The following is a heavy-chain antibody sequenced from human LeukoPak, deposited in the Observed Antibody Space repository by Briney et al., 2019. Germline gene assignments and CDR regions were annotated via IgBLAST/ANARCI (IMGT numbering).Heavy chain of an antibody. V-gene: IGHV3-7*01. CDR3: ARGRYGGAIDI. CDR2: IKQDGSEK. J-gene: IGHJ3*02. CDR1: GFTFSNYG. Sequence: GGSLRLSCAVSGFTFSNYGMNWVRQAPGKGLEWVANIKQDGSEKYYVDAVKGRFTISRDNAKDSLYLQMNSLRAEDTAVYYCARGRYGGAIDIWGQGTMVTVSS. D-gene: IGHD5-18*01.